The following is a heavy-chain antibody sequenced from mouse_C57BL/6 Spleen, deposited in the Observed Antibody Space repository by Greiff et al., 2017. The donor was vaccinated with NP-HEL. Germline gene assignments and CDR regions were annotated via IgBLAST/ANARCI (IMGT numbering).Heavy chain of an antibody. D-gene: IGHD2-2*01. CDR3: ARNLMVTTAGFAY. CDR1: GFSLTSYG. CDR2: IWSGGST. J-gene: IGHJ3*01. V-gene: IGHV2-2*01. Sequence: QVQLQQSGPGLVQPSQSLSITCTVSGFSLTSYGVHWVRQSPGKGLEWLGVIWSGGSTDYNAAFISRLSISKDNSKSQVFFKMNSLQADDTAIYYCARNLMVTTAGFAYWGQGTLVTVSA.